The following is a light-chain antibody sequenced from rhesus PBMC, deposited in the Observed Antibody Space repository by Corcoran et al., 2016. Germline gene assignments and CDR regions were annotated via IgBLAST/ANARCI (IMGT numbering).Light chain of an antibody. CDR2: KAS. J-gene: IGKJ4*01. CDR1: QGISRW. V-gene: IGKV1-22*01. CDR3: QQYSSRPLT. Sequence: DIQMTQSPSSLSASVGDTVTITCRASQGISRWLAWYQQNPGKAPKLQIYKASSLQSGVPSRFSGSGSGTDFTLTISSLQSEDFATYYCQQYSSRPLTFGGGTKVEIK.